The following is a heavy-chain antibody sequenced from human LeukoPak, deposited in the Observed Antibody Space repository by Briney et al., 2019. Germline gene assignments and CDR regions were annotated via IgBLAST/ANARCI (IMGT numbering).Heavy chain of an antibody. CDR2: ISYDGSNK. D-gene: IGHD2-2*01. CDR1: GFTVSSNY. Sequence: GGSLRLSCAASGFTVSSNYMSWVRQAPGKGLEWVAVISYDGSNKYYADSVKGRFTISRDNSKNTLYLQMNSLRAEDTAVYYAVVPAFYWGQGTLVTVSS. V-gene: IGHV3-30*03. J-gene: IGHJ4*02. CDR3: VVPAFY.